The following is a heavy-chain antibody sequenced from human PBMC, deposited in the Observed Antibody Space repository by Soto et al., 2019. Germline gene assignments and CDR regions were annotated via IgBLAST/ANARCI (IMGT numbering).Heavy chain of an antibody. Sequence: EVQLVESGGDLVQPGGSLRLSCAASGFPFSIYLMSWVRQAPGKGLEWVANIGPDGGAKYYMGSVKGRFTISRDNAKNSLYLQMDSLRVEDTAIYCCSRDICGRTTGWANWGRGTLVIVSA. CDR3: SRDICGRTTGWAN. CDR1: GFPFSIYL. CDR2: IGPDGGAK. D-gene: IGHD3-9*01. V-gene: IGHV3-7*01. J-gene: IGHJ4*02.